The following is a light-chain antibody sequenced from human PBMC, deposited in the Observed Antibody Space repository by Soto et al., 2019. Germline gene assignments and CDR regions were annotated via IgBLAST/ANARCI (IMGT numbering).Light chain of an antibody. J-gene: IGKJ1*01. V-gene: IGKV1-5*02. CDR3: QQYNGSSWT. CDR1: QRISSW. CDR2: DVS. Sequence: DIQMTQSPSTLSASVGDRVTIICRARQRISSWLAWYQQKPGKAPNLLIYDVSSLQGGVPSRFSGSGSGTEFTLTISSLQPDDFATYYCQQYNGSSWTFGQGTKVDIK.